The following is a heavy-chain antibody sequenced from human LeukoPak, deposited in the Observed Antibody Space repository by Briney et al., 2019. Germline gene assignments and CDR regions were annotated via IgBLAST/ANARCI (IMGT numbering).Heavy chain of an antibody. CDR1: GGTFSSYA. CDR2: IIPIFGTA. CDR3: ARDGTSGFWSGYSTRHYYMDV. J-gene: IGHJ6*03. Sequence: SVKVSFKASGGTFSSYAISWVRQAPGQGLEWMGGIIPIFGTANYAQKFQGRVTITTDESTSTAYIELSSLRSEDTAVYYCARDGTSGFWSGYSTRHYYMDVWGKGTTVTVSS. V-gene: IGHV1-69*05. D-gene: IGHD3-3*01.